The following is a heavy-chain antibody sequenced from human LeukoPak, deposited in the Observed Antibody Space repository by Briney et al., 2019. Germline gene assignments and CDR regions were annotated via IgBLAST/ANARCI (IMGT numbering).Heavy chain of an antibody. CDR2: LSSSSSVI. CDR3: ARHRAERWPQIRYYYMDV. V-gene: IGHV3-48*01. Sequence: GGSLRLSCAASGFTFSTYAMDWVRQAPGKGLEWVSYLSSSSSVIYHADSVKGRFTISRDNAKNSLYLQMNSLRTEDTAVYYCARHRAERWPQIRYYYMDVWGKGTTVTISS. J-gene: IGHJ6*03. D-gene: IGHD5-24*01. CDR1: GFTFSTYA.